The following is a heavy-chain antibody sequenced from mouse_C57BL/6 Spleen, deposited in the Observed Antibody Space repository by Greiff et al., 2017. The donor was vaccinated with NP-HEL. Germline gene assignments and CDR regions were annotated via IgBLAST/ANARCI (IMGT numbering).Heavy chain of an antibody. J-gene: IGHJ1*03. CDR1: GYTFTSYW. Sequence: QVQLKQSGAELAKPGASVKLSCKASGYTFTSYWMHWVKQRPGQGLEWIGYINPSSGYTKYNQKFKDKATLTADKSSSTAYMQLSSLTYEDSAVYYCATYYGSSHWYFDVWGTGTTVTVS. CDR2: INPSSGYT. V-gene: IGHV1-7*01. D-gene: IGHD1-1*01. CDR3: ATYYGSSHWYFDV.